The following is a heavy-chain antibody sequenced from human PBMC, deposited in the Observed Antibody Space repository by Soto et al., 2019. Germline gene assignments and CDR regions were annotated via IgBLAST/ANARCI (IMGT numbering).Heavy chain of an antibody. V-gene: IGHV3-7*01. Sequence: GSLRLSCVASGFTFSNHWMSWVRQAPGKGLEWVATIKQDGSDKYYVDSVKGRFTISRDNAKSSLYLQMNSLRAEDTAVYYCARFCSGGDCYPNYYYYYMDVWGKGTTVTVSS. CDR2: IKQDGSDK. CDR3: ARFCSGGDCYPNYYYYYMDV. J-gene: IGHJ6*03. CDR1: GFTFSNHW. D-gene: IGHD2-15*01.